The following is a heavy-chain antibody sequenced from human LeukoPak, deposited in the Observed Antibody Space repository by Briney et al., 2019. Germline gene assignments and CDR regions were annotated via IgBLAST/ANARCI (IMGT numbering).Heavy chain of an antibody. CDR2: IEGDGSRT. J-gene: IGHJ4*02. V-gene: IGHV3-74*01. Sequence: PGGSLRLSCAASGXTFRNYWVHWVRQAPGKGLVWVSSIEGDGSRTNYADSVKGRFTISRDNAENTLYLQMNSLRGEVTAVYFCARATSGTSYEYWGQGTLVTVSS. CDR1: GXTFRNYW. D-gene: IGHD3-10*01. CDR3: ARATSGTSYEY.